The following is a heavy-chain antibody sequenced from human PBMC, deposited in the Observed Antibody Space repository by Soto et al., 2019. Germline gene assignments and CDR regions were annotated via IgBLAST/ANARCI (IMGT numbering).Heavy chain of an antibody. D-gene: IGHD1-26*01. V-gene: IGHV4-34*01. Sequence: PSETLSLTCAVYGGSLSGYYWSWIRQPPGKGLEWIGEIDHSGSTNYNPSLKSRVTISVDTSKNQFSLKLSSVTAADTAVYYCARGLGGSYYYYYYGMDVWGQGTTVTVSS. CDR3: ARGLGGSYYYYYYGMDV. CDR1: GGSLSGYY. CDR2: IDHSGST. J-gene: IGHJ6*02.